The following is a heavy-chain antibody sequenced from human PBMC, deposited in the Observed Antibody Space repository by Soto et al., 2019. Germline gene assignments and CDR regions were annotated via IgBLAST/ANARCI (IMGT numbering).Heavy chain of an antibody. CDR1: GFTFSSYG. J-gene: IGHJ6*03. D-gene: IGHD6-13*01. CDR2: ISYDGSNK. V-gene: IGHV3-30*18. CDR3: AKDGSTRTGKGDYYYYMDV. Sequence: GGSLRLSCAASGFTFSSYGMHWVRQAPGKGLEWVAVISYDGSNKYYADSVKGRFTISRDNSKNTLYLQMNSLRAEDTAVYYCAKDGSTRTGKGDYYYYMDVWGKGTTVTVSS.